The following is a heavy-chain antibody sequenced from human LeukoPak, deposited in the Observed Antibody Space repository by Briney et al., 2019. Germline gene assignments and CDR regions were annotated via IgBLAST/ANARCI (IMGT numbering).Heavy chain of an antibody. Sequence: PGGSLRLSCAASGFTFSSYWMHWVRHGPGKGLVWVSRIYSDGSRTTYADSVKGRFTISGDNAKNTLYLQMNRLRAEDTAVYYCARDGSRGNLVTAPYYWGQGTLVTVSS. V-gene: IGHV3-74*01. CDR3: ARDGSRGNLVTAPYY. CDR2: IYSDGSRT. D-gene: IGHD2-21*02. CDR1: GFTFSSYW. J-gene: IGHJ4*02.